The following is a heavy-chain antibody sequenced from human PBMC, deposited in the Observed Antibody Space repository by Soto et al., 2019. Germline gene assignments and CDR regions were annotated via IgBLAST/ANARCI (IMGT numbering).Heavy chain of an antibody. Sequence: HPGGSLRLSCAASGFTFSSYGMHWVRQAPGKGLEWVAVISYDGSNKYYADSVKGRFTISRDNSKNTLYLQMNSLRAEDTAVYCCAKDRHRKQQLGWDWFDPWGQGTLVTVSS. D-gene: IGHD6-13*01. CDR3: AKDRHRKQQLGWDWFDP. J-gene: IGHJ5*02. V-gene: IGHV3-30*18. CDR1: GFTFSSYG. CDR2: ISYDGSNK.